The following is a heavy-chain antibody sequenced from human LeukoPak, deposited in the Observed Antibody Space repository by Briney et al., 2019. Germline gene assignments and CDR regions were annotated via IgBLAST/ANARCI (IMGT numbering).Heavy chain of an antibody. CDR2: INPSDGRT. CDR3: ARDLEFWSGSYFYYMDV. J-gene: IGHJ6*03. V-gene: IGHV1-2*02. D-gene: IGHD3-3*01. CDR1: GYTFTGYY. Sequence: GASVKVSCKASGYTFTGYYMHWVRQAPGQGLEWMGWINPSDGRTDFAQKFQGRVTMTRDTSISTAYMELSRLRSDDTAVYYCARDLEFWSGSYFYYMDVWGKGTTVTVSS.